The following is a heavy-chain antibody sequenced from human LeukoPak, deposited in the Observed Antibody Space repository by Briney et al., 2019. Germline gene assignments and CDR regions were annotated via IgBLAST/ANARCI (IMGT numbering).Heavy chain of an antibody. CDR2: ISWNSGSI. J-gene: IGHJ4*02. D-gene: IGHD1-1*01. CDR1: GLTFDDYA. V-gene: IGHV3-9*01. Sequence: GGSLRLSCAASGLTFDDYAMHWVRQTPGKGLEWVSGISWNSGSIDYADSVKGRFTISRDNAKNSLYLQMNSLRTEDTALYYCAKDIQSVQFHYCDYWGQGTLVTVSS. CDR3: AKDIQSVQFHYCDY.